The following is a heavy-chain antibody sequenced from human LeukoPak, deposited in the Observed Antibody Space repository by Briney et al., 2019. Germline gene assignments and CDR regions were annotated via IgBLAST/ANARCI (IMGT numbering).Heavy chain of an antibody. Sequence: PGGSLRLSCAASGFTFSSYGMHWVRQAPGKGLEWVAGIWYDGSNKYYADSVKGRFTISRDNSKNTLYLQMNSLRAEDRAVYYCAKEAHSGSYFDYWGQGTLVTVSS. CDR3: AKEAHSGSYFDY. CDR2: IWYDGSNK. D-gene: IGHD3-22*01. J-gene: IGHJ4*02. CDR1: GFTFSSYG. V-gene: IGHV3-33*06.